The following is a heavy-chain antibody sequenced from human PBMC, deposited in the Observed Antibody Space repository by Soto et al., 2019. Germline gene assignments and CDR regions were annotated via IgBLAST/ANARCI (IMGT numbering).Heavy chain of an antibody. J-gene: IGHJ5*02. Sequence: QVQLQESGPGLVKPSQTLSLTCSVSGDYIHVGGYYWTWIRQRTGKGLEWMGYIYYTGKTYYNPSLERRLTMSVDRSKNQFSLRLTSVTAADTAVYFCGRDLTSNANCIDPWGQGTLVTVSS. V-gene: IGHV4-30-4*01. CDR3: GRDLTSNANCIDP. D-gene: IGHD2-2*01. CDR1: GDYIHVGGYY. CDR2: IYYTGKT.